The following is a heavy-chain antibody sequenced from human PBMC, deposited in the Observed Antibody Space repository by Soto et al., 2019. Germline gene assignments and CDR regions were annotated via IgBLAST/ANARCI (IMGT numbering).Heavy chain of an antibody. V-gene: IGHV4-34*01. Sequence: QVQLQQWGAGLLKPSETLSLTCAVYGGSFSGYYWSWIRQPPGKGLEWIGEINHSGSTNYNPSLKSRVTRSVDTSKNQFSLKLSSVTAADTAVYYCAKTTVTTPFDYWGQGTLVTVSS. J-gene: IGHJ4*02. CDR2: INHSGST. CDR3: AKTTVTTPFDY. D-gene: IGHD4-17*01. CDR1: GGSFSGYY.